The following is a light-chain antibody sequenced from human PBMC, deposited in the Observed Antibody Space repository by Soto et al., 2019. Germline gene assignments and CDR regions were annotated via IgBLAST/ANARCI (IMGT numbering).Light chain of an antibody. J-gene: IGKJ4*01. CDR2: GAS. Sequence: MVMAQSPATLSVSPGEGATLSCSASQSINNKLAWYQQKPGQAPSLLIYGASTRATGIPARFSGSGSGTEFTLTISSLQSEDFAVYHCQQYFKWTLTFGGGTKVDIK. V-gene: IGKV3-15*01. CDR1: QSINNK. CDR3: QQYFKWTLT.